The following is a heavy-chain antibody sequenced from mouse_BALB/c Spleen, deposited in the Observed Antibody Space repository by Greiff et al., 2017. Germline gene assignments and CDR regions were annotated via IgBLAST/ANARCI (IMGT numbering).Heavy chain of an antibody. J-gene: IGHJ1*01. D-gene: IGHD4-1*01. CDR2: INPSTGYT. Sequence: QVHVKQSGAELAKPGASVKMSCKASGYTFTSYWMHWVKQRPGQGLEWIGYINPSTGYTEYNQKFKDKATLTADKSSSTAYMQLSSLTSEDSAVYYCASWGGYFDVWGAGTTVTVSS. CDR1: GYTFTSYW. CDR3: ASWGGYFDV. V-gene: IGHV1-7*01.